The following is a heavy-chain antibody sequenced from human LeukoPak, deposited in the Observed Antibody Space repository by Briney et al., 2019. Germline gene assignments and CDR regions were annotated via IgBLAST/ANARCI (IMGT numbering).Heavy chain of an antibody. V-gene: IGHV3-64*01. CDR3: SSGASQYTFDY. CDR2: ISSNGGST. D-gene: IGHD3-10*01. Sequence: GGSLRLSCAASGFTFCSYAMHSGRQAPGKRLEYVSAISSNGGSTYYANSVKGRFTISRDNSKNTLYLQMGSLRGEDMAVYYCSSGASQYTFDYWGQGTLVTVSS. CDR1: GFTFCSYA. J-gene: IGHJ4*02.